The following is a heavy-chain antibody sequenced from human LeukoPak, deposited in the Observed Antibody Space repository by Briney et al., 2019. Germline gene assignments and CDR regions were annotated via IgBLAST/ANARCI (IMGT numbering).Heavy chain of an antibody. D-gene: IGHD1-26*01. J-gene: IGHJ4*02. CDR2: IKQDGSEK. CDR3: AREEGAN. CDR1: GFTFSSYW. Sequence: GGSLRLSCVASGFTFSSYWMSWVRQAPGKGLEWVANIKQDGSEKYYVDSVKGRFTISRDNAKNSLYLQMNSLRAEDTAVYYCAREEGANWGQGTLVTVSS. V-gene: IGHV3-7*01.